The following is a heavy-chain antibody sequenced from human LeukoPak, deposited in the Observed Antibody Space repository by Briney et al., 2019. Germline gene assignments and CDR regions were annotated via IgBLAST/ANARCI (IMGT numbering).Heavy chain of an antibody. Sequence: SETLSLTCAVYGGSFSGYYWSWIRQPPGKGLEWIGEINHSGSTNYNPSLKSRVTISVDTSKNQFSLKLSSVTAADTAVYYCARSNRGGLIFWSPSEFDYWGQGTLVTVSS. CDR3: ARSNRGGLIFWSPSEFDY. J-gene: IGHJ4*02. V-gene: IGHV4-34*01. CDR2: INHSGST. D-gene: IGHD3-9*01. CDR1: GGSFSGYY.